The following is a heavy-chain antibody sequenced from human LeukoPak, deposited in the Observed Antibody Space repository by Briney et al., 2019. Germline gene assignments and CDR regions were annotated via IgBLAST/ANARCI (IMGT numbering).Heavy chain of an antibody. J-gene: IGHJ3*01. CDR2: FGESVHTS. D-gene: IGHD3-10*01. V-gene: IGHV3-23*01. CDR3: AKDSFIVVRGVGSDDGFAV. Sequence: VGSLRLSCAASGFTIATYGMSWVRQAPGKGLEWVSVFGESVHTSDYADCVKGHFFISRDNSKNTVHLEMNSLRAEDTAVYYCAKDSFIVVRGVGSDDGFAVWGQGTMVTVSS. CDR1: GFTIATYG.